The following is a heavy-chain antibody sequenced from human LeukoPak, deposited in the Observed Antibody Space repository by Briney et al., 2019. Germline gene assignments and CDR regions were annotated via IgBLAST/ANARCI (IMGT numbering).Heavy chain of an antibody. Sequence: SETLSLTCTVSGYSISSGYYWGWIRQPPGKGLEWIGSIYYSGSTYYNPSLKSRVTISVDTSKNQFSLKVTSVTTADTAGYYCARDRYGDYAPDYWGQGTLVTVSS. J-gene: IGHJ4*02. CDR3: ARDRYGDYAPDY. CDR2: IYYSGST. D-gene: IGHD4-17*01. CDR1: GYSISSGYY. V-gene: IGHV4-38-2*02.